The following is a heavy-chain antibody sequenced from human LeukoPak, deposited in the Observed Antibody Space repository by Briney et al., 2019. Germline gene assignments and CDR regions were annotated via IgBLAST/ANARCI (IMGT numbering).Heavy chain of an antibody. D-gene: IGHD6-19*01. V-gene: IGHV1-69*13. CDR1: GGTFSSYA. CDR2: IIPIFGTA. Sequence: SVKVSCNASGGTFSSYAISWVRQAPGQGLEWMGGIIPIFGTANYAQKFQGRVTITADESTSTAYMELSSLRSEDTAVYYCARDGGIAVAGTKTRYFDLWGRGTLVTVSS. J-gene: IGHJ2*01. CDR3: ARDGGIAVAGTKTRYFDL.